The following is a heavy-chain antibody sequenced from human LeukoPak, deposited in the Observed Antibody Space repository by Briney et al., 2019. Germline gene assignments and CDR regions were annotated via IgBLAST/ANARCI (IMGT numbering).Heavy chain of an antibody. CDR2: ISGANGNT. J-gene: IGHJ3*01. V-gene: IGHV1-18*04. CDR3: ATDHYNAFHF. Sequence: ASVKVSCRASGYAFTTIGFSWVRQAPGQGLEWMGWISGANGNTNYAPQFQGRVTMTIDTSTSTAFMELRSLRSDDTAVYSCATDHYNAFHFWGQRTMVIVSS. D-gene: IGHD3-10*01. CDR1: GYAFTTIG.